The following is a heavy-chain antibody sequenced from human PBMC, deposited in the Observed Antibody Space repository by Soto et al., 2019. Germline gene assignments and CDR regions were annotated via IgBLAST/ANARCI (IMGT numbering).Heavy chain of an antibody. CDR2: INHSGST. CDR3: ASHQVVGARANGY. D-gene: IGHD1-26*01. V-gene: IGHV4-34*01. CDR1: GGSFSGYY. J-gene: IGHJ4*02. Sequence: ETLSLTCAVYGGSFSGYYWSWIRQPPGKGLEWIGEINHSGSTNYNPSLKSRVTISVDTSKNQFSLKLSSVTAADTAVYYCASHQVVGARANGYWGQGTLVTVS.